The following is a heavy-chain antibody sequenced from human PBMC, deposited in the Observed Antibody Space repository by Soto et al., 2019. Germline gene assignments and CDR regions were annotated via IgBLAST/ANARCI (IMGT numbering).Heavy chain of an antibody. Sequence: EVQLVESGGGLVQPGGSLRLSCAASGFTFSSYSMNWVRQAPGKGLEWVSYITSSSNTIYYADSVKGRFTISRDNAKNSLYLQMISLRDEDTAVYYCATRSAGGVFDYWGQGTLVTVSS. CDR3: ATRSAGGVFDY. V-gene: IGHV3-48*02. CDR1: GFTFSSYS. J-gene: IGHJ4*02. D-gene: IGHD6-25*01. CDR2: ITSSSNTI.